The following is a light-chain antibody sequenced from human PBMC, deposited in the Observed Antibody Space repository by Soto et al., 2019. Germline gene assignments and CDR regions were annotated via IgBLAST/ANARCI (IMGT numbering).Light chain of an antibody. J-gene: IGKJ1*01. CDR1: QSIRTN. V-gene: IGKV3-11*01. CDR2: GAS. Sequence: ESVLTQSPATLSVSAGGTVTLSCRASQSIRTNVAWYQQIPGQAPRLLVYGASTRATGVPARFSGSGSGTDFTLTISSLEPEDFAVYYCQQRSNWPRTFGQGTKVDI. CDR3: QQRSNWPRT.